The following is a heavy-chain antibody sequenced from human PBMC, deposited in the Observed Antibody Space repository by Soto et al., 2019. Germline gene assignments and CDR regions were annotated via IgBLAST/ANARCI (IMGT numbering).Heavy chain of an antibody. CDR2: IWYDGSNK. CDR3: ARDPRGSSWFDYYYYYMDV. J-gene: IGHJ6*03. D-gene: IGHD6-13*01. CDR1: GFTFSSYG. V-gene: IGHV3-33*01. Sequence: QVRLVESGGGVVQPGRSLRLSCAASGFTFSSYGMHWVRQAPGKGLERVAGIWYDGSNKYYAESVKGRFTISKDNSKNTLYLQMSSLRAEDTAVYYCARDPRGSSWFDYYYYYMDVWGKGTTVTVSS.